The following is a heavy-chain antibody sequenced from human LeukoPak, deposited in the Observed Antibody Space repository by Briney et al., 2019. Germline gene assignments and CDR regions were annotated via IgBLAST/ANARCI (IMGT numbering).Heavy chain of an antibody. Sequence: PGGSLRLSCAASGFTVSSNYMSWVRQAPGEGLEWVSVLYGGGRTYYADSVKGRFTIYRDNSKITLYLQMNSLRVEDTAVYYCAKAPGPAAVGGFDYWGQGTLVTVSS. CDR2: LYGGGRT. J-gene: IGHJ4*02. D-gene: IGHD2-2*01. V-gene: IGHV3-53*01. CDR1: GFTVSSNY. CDR3: AKAPGPAAVGGFDY.